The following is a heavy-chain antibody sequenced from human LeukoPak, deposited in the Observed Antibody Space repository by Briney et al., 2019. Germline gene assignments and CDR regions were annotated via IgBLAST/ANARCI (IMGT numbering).Heavy chain of an antibody. CDR3: ARRPYSSSWYFN. V-gene: IGHV4-39*01. D-gene: IGHD6-13*01. J-gene: IGHJ4*02. CDR2: IYYSGSA. Sequence: SETLSLTCTVSGGSISSSSYYWGWIRQPPGKGLEWIGSIYYSGSAYYNPSLKSRVTISVDTSKNQFSLKLSSVTAADTAVYYCARRPYSSSWYFNWGQGTLVTVSS. CDR1: GGSISSSSYY.